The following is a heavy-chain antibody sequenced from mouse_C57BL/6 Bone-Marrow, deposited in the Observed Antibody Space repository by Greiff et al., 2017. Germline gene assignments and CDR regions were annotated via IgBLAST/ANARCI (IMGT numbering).Heavy chain of an antibody. CDR1: GFSLTSYG. CDR2: LWSGGST. V-gene: IGHV2-2*01. CDR3: ARTSTGYWYFNV. D-gene: IGHD6-1*01. Sequence: VQRVESGPGLVQPSQSLSITCTVSGFSLTSYGVHWVRQSPGKGLEWLGVLWSGGSTDYNAAFISRLSISKDNSKSQVFFKMNSLQADDTAIYYCARTSTGYWYFNVWGTGTTVTVSS. J-gene: IGHJ1*03.